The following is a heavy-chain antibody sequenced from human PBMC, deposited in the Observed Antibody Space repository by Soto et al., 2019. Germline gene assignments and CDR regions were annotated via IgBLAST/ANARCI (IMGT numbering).Heavy chain of an antibody. CDR1: GFTFSSYA. Sequence: QVQLVESGGGVVRPGRSLRLSCAASGFTFSSYAMHWVRQAPGKGLEWVAVISYDGSNKYYADSVKGRFTISRENSKNTLYLQMNSLRAEDTAVYYCARDEKIVVVVAATGGAFDIWGQGTMVTVSS. J-gene: IGHJ3*02. CDR3: ARDEKIVVVVAATGGAFDI. CDR2: ISYDGSNK. V-gene: IGHV3-30-3*01. D-gene: IGHD2-15*01.